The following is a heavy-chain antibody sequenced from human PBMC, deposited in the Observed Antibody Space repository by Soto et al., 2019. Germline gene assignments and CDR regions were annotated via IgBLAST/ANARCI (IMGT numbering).Heavy chain of an antibody. CDR1: GFSFSTTGVG. Sequence: QTTLKESGPTLVKPTQTLTLTCTFSGFSFSTTGVGVGWIRQPPGKALEWLALIYWDDDKRYSPSLKSRLTITKDTSKNQVVLTMTNMDPVDTATYYCAHRQAQGIGLAGTFDSWGQGTLVTVSS. CDR2: IYWDDDK. CDR3: AHRQAQGIGLAGTFDS. V-gene: IGHV2-5*02. D-gene: IGHD6-19*01. J-gene: IGHJ4*02.